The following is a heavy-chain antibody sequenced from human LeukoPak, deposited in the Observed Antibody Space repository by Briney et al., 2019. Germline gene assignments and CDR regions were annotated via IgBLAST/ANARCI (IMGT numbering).Heavy chain of an antibody. CDR1: GGSISSYY. CDR2: IYYSGST. CDR3: ARESYYYTSGSYHPDYYFDY. Sequence: SETLSLTCTVSGGSISSYYWSWIRQPPGKGLEWIGYIYYSGSTNYNPSLKSRVTISVDTSKNQFSLRLSSVTAADTAVYHCARESYYYTSGSYHPDYYFDYWGQGTLVTVSS. J-gene: IGHJ4*02. D-gene: IGHD3-10*01. V-gene: IGHV4-59*01.